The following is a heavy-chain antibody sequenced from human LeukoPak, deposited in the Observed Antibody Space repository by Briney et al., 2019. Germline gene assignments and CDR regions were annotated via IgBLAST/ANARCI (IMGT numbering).Heavy chain of an antibody. CDR3: ARDNAIIPAEIADY. Sequence: SVKVSCKASGGTFSSYAISWVRQAPGQGLEWMGRIIPIFGTANYAQKVQGRVSMTTDTSTSTAYMELRSLRSDDTAVYYCARDNAIIPAEIADYWGQGTQVTVSS. D-gene: IGHD2-2*01. CDR2: IIPIFGTA. V-gene: IGHV1-69*05. J-gene: IGHJ4*02. CDR1: GGTFSSYA.